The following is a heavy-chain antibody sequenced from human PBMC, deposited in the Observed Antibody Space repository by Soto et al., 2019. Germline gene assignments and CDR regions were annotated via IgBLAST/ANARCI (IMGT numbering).Heavy chain of an antibody. CDR3: AKDHYSSSWYQQSNYYYYYMDV. J-gene: IGHJ6*03. Sequence: GGSLRLSCAASGFTFSSYGMHWVRQAPGKGLEWVAVISYDGSNKYYADSVKGRFTISRDNSKNTLYLQMNSLRAEDTAVYYCAKDHYSSSWYQQSNYYYYYMDVWGKGTTVTVSS. CDR1: GFTFSSYG. D-gene: IGHD6-13*01. CDR2: ISYDGSNK. V-gene: IGHV3-30*18.